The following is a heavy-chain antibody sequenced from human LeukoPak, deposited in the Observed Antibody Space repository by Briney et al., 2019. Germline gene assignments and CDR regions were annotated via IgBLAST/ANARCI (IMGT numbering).Heavy chain of an antibody. CDR2: FYCDDDK. V-gene: IGHV2-5*02. D-gene: IGHD6-13*01. CDR1: GFSLSTSGVG. CDR3: AQAYSSSWYLNWFDP. J-gene: IGHJ5*02. Sequence: SGPTLVKPTQTLTLTCTFSGFSLSTSGVGVGWIRQPPGKALEWLALFYCDDDKRYSPSLKSRLTITKDTSKNQVVLTLTSMDPVDTATYYCAQAYSSSWYLNWFDPWGQGTLVTVSS.